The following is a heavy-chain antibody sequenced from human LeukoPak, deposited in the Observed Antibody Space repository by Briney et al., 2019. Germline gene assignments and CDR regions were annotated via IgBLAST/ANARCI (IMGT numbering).Heavy chain of an antibody. CDR3: ARRGATMVRGVIKGFDY. CDR1: GGFFSGYY. D-gene: IGHD3-10*01. V-gene: IGHV4-34*01. Sequence: PSATLSLTCALYGGFFSGYYWSWIRQPPGKGLEWIGEINHSGSTNYNPSLKSRVTISVDTSKNQFSLKLSSVTAADTAVYYCARRGATMVRGVIKGFDYWGQGTLVTVSS. CDR2: INHSGST. J-gene: IGHJ4*02.